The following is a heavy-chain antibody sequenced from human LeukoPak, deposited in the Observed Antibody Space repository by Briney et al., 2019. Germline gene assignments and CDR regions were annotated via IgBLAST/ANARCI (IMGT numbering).Heavy chain of an antibody. CDR2: ISGNGRDT. D-gene: IGHD2-21*02. V-gene: IGHV3-11*03. CDR3: VTGSQIRETAF. CDR1: GYSISDYY. Sequence: PGGSLRLSCAASGYSISDYYMGWIRQAPGKGLQWLSYISGNGRDTNYADSVKGRFTITRDNARNSLYLQMNSLRVEDTAMYFCVTGSQIRETAFWGQGTLVTVSS. J-gene: IGHJ4*02.